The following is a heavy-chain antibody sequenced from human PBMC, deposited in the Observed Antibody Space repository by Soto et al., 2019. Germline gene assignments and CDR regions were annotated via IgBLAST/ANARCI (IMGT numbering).Heavy chain of an antibody. D-gene: IGHD1-7*01. Sequence: QVQLQESGPGLVKPSQTLSLTCTVSGGSISSGGYYWSWIRQHPGKGLEWIGYIYYSGSTYYNPSLKSRVTSLVDTSKNQFSLKLSSVTAADTAVYYCAREGGGITGTTFRYGFDPWGQGTLVTVSS. CDR1: GGSISSGGYY. V-gene: IGHV4-31*03. J-gene: IGHJ5*02. CDR2: IYYSGST. CDR3: AREGGGITGTTFRYGFDP.